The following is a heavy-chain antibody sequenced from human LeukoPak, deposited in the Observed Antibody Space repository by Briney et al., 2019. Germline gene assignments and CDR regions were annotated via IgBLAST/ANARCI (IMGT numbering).Heavy chain of an antibody. Sequence: SETLSLTCAVSGGSLGDYYWSWVRQAPGEGLEWIGEINQSGSINYSPSLKSRLTLSIDPSKNQFSLNLTSLTAADTAVYYCARGGRAISRAWGQGILVTVSS. V-gene: IGHV4-34*01. CDR2: INQSGSI. CDR3: ARGGRAISRA. D-gene: IGHD3-3*01. CDR1: GGSLGDYY. J-gene: IGHJ5*02.